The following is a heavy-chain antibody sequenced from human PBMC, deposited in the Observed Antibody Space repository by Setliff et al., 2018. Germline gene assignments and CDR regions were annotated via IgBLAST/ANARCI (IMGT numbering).Heavy chain of an antibody. J-gene: IGHJ4*02. D-gene: IGHD3-3*01. CDR1: GGSFTNYY. Sequence: PFETLSLTCTVYGGSFTNYYWGWIRQSPGKGLEWIGEINHSGSTNYNPSLKSRLTISVDASTNQFSLKLYSVTAADTAVYYCRYWSGYYNNDYWGQGTLVTVSS. CDR2: INHSGST. CDR3: RYWSGYYNNDY. V-gene: IGHV4-34*01.